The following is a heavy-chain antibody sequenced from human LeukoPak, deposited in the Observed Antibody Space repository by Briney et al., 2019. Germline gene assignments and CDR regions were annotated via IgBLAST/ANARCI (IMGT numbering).Heavy chain of an antibody. V-gene: IGHV4-34*01. CDR2: INHSGST. CDR3: ARGPRVSWSSTTYYYMDV. CDR1: GGSFSGYY. J-gene: IGHJ6*03. Sequence: PSETLSLTCAVYGGSFSGYYWSWIRQPPGKGLESIGEINHSGSTNYNPSLKSRVTISVDTSKNQFSLKLSSVTTADTAVYYCARGPRVSWSSTTYYYMDVWGKGTTVTVSS. D-gene: IGHD2-2*01.